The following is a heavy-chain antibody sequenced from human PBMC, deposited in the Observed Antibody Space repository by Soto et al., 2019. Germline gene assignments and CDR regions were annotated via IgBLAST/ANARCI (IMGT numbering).Heavy chain of an antibody. CDR3: ARELSGYRYGPGEVY. D-gene: IGHD5-18*01. Sequence: PSETLSLTCAVSGGSISYSEYYWSWIRQPPGKGPGWIGYVYNSGITSYDPSLKSRVTISSDTSKNQFSLRLSSVTAADTAVYCCARELSGYRYGPGEVYWGQGTMVTVSS. V-gene: IGHV4-30-4*01. CDR1: GGSISYSEYY. J-gene: IGHJ4*02. CDR2: VYNSGIT.